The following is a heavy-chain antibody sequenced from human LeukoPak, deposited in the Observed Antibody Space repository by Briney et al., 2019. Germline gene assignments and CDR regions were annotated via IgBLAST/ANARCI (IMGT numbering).Heavy chain of an antibody. D-gene: IGHD5-18*01. Sequence: GGSLRHSCAASGFTFSDHYMDWVRQAPGKGREWVGRTRNKANSYTTEYAASVKGRFTIFRDDSKNSLYLQMNSLKTEDTAVYYCTSSYNYGTFDYWGQGTLVTVSS. J-gene: IGHJ4*02. CDR1: GFTFSDHY. V-gene: IGHV3-72*01. CDR3: TSSYNYGTFDY. CDR2: TRNKANSYTT.